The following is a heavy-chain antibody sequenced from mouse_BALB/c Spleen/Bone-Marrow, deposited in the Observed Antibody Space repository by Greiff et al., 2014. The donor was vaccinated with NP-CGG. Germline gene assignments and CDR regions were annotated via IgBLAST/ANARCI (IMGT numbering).Heavy chain of an antibody. CDR3: TRVIYYGYAWFAY. V-gene: IGHV1-5*01. D-gene: IGHD2-2*01. CDR1: GYTFTSYW. Sequence: EVQGVESGTVLARPGASVKMSCKASGYTFTSYWMHWVKQRPGQGLEWIGAIYPGNSDTSYNQKFKGKAKLTAVTSNSTAYMELSSLTNEDSAVYYRTRVIYYGYAWFAYWGQGTLVTASA. J-gene: IGHJ3*01. CDR2: IYPGNSDT.